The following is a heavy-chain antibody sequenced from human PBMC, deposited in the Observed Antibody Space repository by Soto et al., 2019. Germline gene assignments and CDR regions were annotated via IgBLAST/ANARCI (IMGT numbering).Heavy chain of an antibody. CDR3: AREFSNGMDV. CDR2: IWYDGSNK. J-gene: IGHJ6*02. Sequence: VGSLRLSCAASGFTFSSYAMSWVRQSPVKGLEWVTVIWYDGSNKYYADSVKGRFTISRDNSKNTLYLQMNSLRAEDTAVYYCAREFSNGMDVWGQGTTVTVSS. V-gene: IGHV3-33*08. CDR1: GFTFSSYA.